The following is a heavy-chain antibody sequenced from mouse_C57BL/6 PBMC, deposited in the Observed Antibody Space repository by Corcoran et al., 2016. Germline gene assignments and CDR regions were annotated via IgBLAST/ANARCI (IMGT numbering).Heavy chain of an antibody. Sequence: EVQLQQSGPELVKPGASVKISCKASGYTFTDYYMNWVKQSHGKSLEWIGDINPNNGGTSYNQKFKGKATLTVDKSSSTAYMERRSLTSEDSAVYYCLISGTWESYWGQGTTLTVSS. D-gene: IGHD3-1*01. J-gene: IGHJ2*01. V-gene: IGHV1-26*01. CDR3: LISGTWESY. CDR2: INPNNGGT. CDR1: GYTFTDYY.